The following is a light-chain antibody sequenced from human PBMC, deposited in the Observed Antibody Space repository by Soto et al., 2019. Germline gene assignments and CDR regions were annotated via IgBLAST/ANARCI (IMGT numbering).Light chain of an antibody. Sequence: MTQSPATLSGSVGDRVTITCRASQTIDTFVNWYQQKPGRAPKLLIFAASTLHSGVPSRFSGSGSGTDFTLTITSLQPEDFATYYCQQSYVTPLTFGGGTKVDNK. J-gene: IGKJ4*01. CDR1: QTIDTF. CDR3: QQSYVTPLT. V-gene: IGKV1-39*01. CDR2: AAS.